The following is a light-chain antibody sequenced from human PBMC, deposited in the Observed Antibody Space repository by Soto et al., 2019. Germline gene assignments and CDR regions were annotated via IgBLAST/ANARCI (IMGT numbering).Light chain of an antibody. CDR1: QGISSY. J-gene: IGKJ1*01. CDR2: AAS. Sequence: IQLTQSPSSLSACVGDRVTITCRASQGISSYLAWYQQKPGKAPKLLIYAASTLQSGVPSRFSGSGSGTDFTLTISSLQPEDFATYYCQPYNSYSRTFGQGTKVDIK. V-gene: IGKV1-9*01. CDR3: QPYNSYSRT.